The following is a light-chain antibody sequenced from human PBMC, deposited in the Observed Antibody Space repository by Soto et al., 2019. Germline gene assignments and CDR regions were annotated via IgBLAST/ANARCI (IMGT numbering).Light chain of an antibody. J-gene: IGKJ1*01. V-gene: IGKV1-5*01. CDR3: QQYNSYWT. CDR1: ESMSNC. Sequence: DIQMTQSPSTLSASVGDRVTITCRASESMSNCLAWYQQKPGKAPKLLISGASSLQSGVPSRFSGSASGTEFTLTISSLQPDDIATYYCQQYNSYWTFGQGTKVEIK. CDR2: GAS.